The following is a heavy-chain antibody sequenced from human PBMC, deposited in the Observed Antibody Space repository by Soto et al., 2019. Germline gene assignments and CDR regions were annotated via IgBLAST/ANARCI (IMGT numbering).Heavy chain of an antibody. CDR1: GYSFTSYG. CDR2: ISPYNGHT. CDR3: ARDLTIVPATHPRLENYGMDV. Sequence: GASVKFSCKASGYSFTSYGISWVRRAPGQGLEWMGWISPYNGHTQFVERFQGRVTMTTDTSTKTAYMELRNLRSDDTAHYYCARDLTIVPATHPRLENYGMDVWGQGTTVTVSS. V-gene: IGHV1-18*01. J-gene: IGHJ6*02. D-gene: IGHD2-2*01.